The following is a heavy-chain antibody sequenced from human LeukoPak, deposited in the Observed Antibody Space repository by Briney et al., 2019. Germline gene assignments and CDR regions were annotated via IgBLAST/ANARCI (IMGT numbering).Heavy chain of an antibody. CDR3: AKDPGRGFDY. CDR1: GFSFNSYG. Sequence: PGGSLRLSCAASGFSFNSYGMHWVRQAPGKGLEWVTFIRYDGSNNYYSDSVKGRFTISRDNSKNTLYLQMNSLRAEDTAVYYCAKDPGRGFDYWGQGTLVTVPS. CDR2: IRYDGSNN. J-gene: IGHJ4*02. D-gene: IGHD3-10*01. V-gene: IGHV3-30*02.